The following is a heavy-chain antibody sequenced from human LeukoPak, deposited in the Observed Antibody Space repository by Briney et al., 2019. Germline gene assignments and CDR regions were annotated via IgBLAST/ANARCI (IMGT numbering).Heavy chain of an antibody. CDR2: IYYSGST. CDR1: GGSISSGDYY. V-gene: IGHV4-30-4*01. CDR3: ASGRNYYGSGGYYRDTDY. D-gene: IGHD3-10*01. J-gene: IGHJ4*02. Sequence: ASQTLSLTCTVSGGSISSGDYYWSWIRQPPGKGLEWIGYIYYSGSTYYNPSLKSRVTISVDTSKNQFSLKLSSVTAADTAVYYCASGRNYYGSGGYYRDTDYWGQGTLVTVSS.